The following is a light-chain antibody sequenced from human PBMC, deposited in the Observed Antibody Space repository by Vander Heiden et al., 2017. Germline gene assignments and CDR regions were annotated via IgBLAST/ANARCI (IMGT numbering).Light chain of an antibody. V-gene: IGLV1-44*01. CDR2: SNN. CDR1: NSNI. CDR3: AAWDDSLNGWV. J-gene: IGLJ3*02. Sequence: QSVLTQPPSASGTPGQRVTISCSGSNSNIVTWYQQLPGTAPKLLMYSNNQRPSGVPDRFSGSKSGTSASLAISGLQSEDEADYYCAAWDDSLNGWVFGGGTKLTVL.